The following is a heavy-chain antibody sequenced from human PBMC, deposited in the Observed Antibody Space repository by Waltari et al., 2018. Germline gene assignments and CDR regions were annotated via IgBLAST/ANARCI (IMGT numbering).Heavy chain of an antibody. V-gene: IGHV3-30-3*01. CDR3: ARALGYDRDDAFDI. Sequence: QVQLVESGGGVVQPGRSLRLSCAASGFTFSSYAMPWVRQAPGKGLEWVAVISYDGSNKYYADSVKGRFTISRDNSKNTLYLQMNSLRAEDTAVYYCARALGYDRDDAFDIWGQGTMVTVSS. J-gene: IGHJ3*02. CDR1: GFTFSSYA. D-gene: IGHD5-12*01. CDR2: ISYDGSNK.